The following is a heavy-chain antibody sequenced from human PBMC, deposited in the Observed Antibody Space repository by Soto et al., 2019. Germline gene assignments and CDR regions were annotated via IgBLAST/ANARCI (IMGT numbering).Heavy chain of an antibody. CDR2: IYYSGST. V-gene: IGHV4-30-4*01. D-gene: IGHD3-10*01. J-gene: IGHJ4*02. CDR1: GGSSSGGDYY. Sequence: SETLSLTCTVAGGSSSGGDYYWSWIRQPPGKGLEWIGYIYYSGSTYYNPSLKSRVTISVDTSKNQFSLKLSSVTAADTAVYYCASRKSSPYFDYWGQGTLVTVSS. CDR3: ASRKSSPYFDY.